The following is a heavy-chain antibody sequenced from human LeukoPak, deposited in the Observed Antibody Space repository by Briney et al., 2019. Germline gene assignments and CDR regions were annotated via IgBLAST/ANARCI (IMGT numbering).Heavy chain of an antibody. CDR3: ARDAYTNTRRYDH. D-gene: IGHD2-8*01. CDR1: GFTFSSYW. V-gene: IGHV3-7*04. CDR2: IKQDGSEH. Sequence: GGSLRLSCAASGFTFSSYWMSWVRQAPGKGLEWVGNIKQDGSEHYYVDSVKGRFTISRDNAKNSLYLQMNSLRAEDTAVYYCARDAYTNTRRYDHWGQGTLVTVSS. J-gene: IGHJ4*02.